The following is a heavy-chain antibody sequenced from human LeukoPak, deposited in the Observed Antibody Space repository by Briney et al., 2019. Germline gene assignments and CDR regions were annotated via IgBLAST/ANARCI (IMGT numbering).Heavy chain of an antibody. CDR1: GGSFSGYY. D-gene: IGHD5-18*01. Sequence: PSETLSLTCAVYGGSFSGYYWSWIRQPPGKGLEWIGEINHSGSTNYNPSLQSRVTISVDTSKNQSSLKLSSVTAADTAVYYCARDRSSRGYSYGYGLNAFDIWGQGTMVTVPS. CDR3: ARDRSSRGYSYGYGLNAFDI. CDR2: INHSGST. J-gene: IGHJ3*02. V-gene: IGHV4-34*01.